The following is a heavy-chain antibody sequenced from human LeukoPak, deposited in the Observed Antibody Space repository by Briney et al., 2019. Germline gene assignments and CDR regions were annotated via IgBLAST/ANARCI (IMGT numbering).Heavy chain of an antibody. V-gene: IGHV3-23*01. CDR2: VNDRGTGT. CDR1: GFTFSKYA. J-gene: IGHJ4*02. Sequence: GGSLRLSCAASGFTFSKYAMSWVRQAPGKGLEWVSTVNDRGTGTYYADSVKGRFTISRDNSKNTLYLQMNSLRAEDTAMYYCAKHDYWGQGTLVTVSS. CDR3: AKHDY.